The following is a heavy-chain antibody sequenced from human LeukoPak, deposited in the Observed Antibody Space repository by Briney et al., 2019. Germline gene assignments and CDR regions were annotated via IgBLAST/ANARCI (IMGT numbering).Heavy chain of an antibody. D-gene: IGHD6-13*01. Sequence: GGSLRLSCAASGFTFSSYWMSWVRQAPGKGLEWVANIKQDGSEKYYVDSVKGRFTISRDNSKNTLYLQMSSLRAEDTAVYYCAKEISGYSSSWARFDYWGQGTLVTVSS. CDR2: IKQDGSEK. J-gene: IGHJ4*02. CDR1: GFTFSSYW. V-gene: IGHV3-7*03. CDR3: AKEISGYSSSWARFDY.